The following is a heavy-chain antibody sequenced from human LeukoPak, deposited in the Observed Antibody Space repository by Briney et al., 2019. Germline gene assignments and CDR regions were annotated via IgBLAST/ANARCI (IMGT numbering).Heavy chain of an antibody. J-gene: IGHJ4*02. CDR2: ISSSSSTI. Sequence: GGSLRLSCAASGFTFSSYSMTWVRQAPGKGLEWVSYISSSSSTIYYADSVKGRFTISRDNAKNSLYLQMNSLRAEDTAVYYCASSGSYYKFDYWGQGTLVTVSS. CDR3: ASSGSYYKFDY. CDR1: GFTFSSYS. D-gene: IGHD3-10*01. V-gene: IGHV3-48*01.